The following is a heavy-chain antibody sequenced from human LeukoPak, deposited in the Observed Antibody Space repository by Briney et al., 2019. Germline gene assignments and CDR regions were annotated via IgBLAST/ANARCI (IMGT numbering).Heavy chain of an antibody. V-gene: IGHV6-1*01. CDR1: GDSVSSSSAA. J-gene: IGHJ4*02. CDR2: TYYRSKWYN. D-gene: IGHD2-15*01. Sequence: SQTLSLTCAISGDSVSSSSAAWNWIRQSPSRGLEWLGRTYYRSKWYNDYAVSVESRVTINPDTSKNQFSLQLNSVTPEDTAVYYCTRVVAAAFDHWGQGTLVTVSS. CDR3: TRVVAAAFDH.